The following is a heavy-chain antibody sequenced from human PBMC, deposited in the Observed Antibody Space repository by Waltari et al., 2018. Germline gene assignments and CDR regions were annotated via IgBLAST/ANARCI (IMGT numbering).Heavy chain of an antibody. CDR3: ARASGWTVRLGECEY. CDR1: GFTFSSYE. V-gene: IGHV3-48*03. CDR2: ISSSGRTI. Sequence: EVQLVESGGGLVQPGGSLRLSCAASGFTFSSYEMNWVRQAPGKGLEWVSYISSSGRTIYNAYSVKGRFTISRDHAKNSRYLQMNCLRAEDTAVDDCARASGWTVRLGECEYWGQGTLVTVSS. J-gene: IGHJ4*02. D-gene: IGHD3-16*01.